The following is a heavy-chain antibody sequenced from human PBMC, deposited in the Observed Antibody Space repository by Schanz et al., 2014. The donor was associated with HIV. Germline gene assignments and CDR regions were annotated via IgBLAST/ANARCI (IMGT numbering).Heavy chain of an antibody. J-gene: IGHJ6*02. CDR1: GFTFSRFW. D-gene: IGHD3-3*01. CDR3: ARDWTHYDFWGGMDV. V-gene: IGHV3-7*01. Sequence: EVQLVDSGGGLVQPGGSLRLSCAASGFTFSRFWMSWVRQAPGMGLEWVANMNQDGSEKYYVDSVKGRFTISRDNAKNSLYLQMNSLRVDDTDINSCARDWTHYDFWGGMDVWGQGTTVSVSS. CDR2: MNQDGSEK.